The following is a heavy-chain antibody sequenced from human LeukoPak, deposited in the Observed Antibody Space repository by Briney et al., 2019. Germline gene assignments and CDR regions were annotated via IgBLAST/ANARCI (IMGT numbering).Heavy chain of an antibody. V-gene: IGHV3-21*01. J-gene: IGHJ1*01. Sequence: PGGSLRLSCAASGFTFSSYAMHWVRQAPGKGLEWVSSISSSSSHMFYADSVKGRFSISRDNANNSLYLQMNSLRAEDTAVYYCVRDSGSSYGYYFLHWGQGTLVTVSS. CDR2: ISSSSSHM. CDR1: GFTFSSYA. CDR3: VRDSGSSYGYYFLH. D-gene: IGHD1-26*01.